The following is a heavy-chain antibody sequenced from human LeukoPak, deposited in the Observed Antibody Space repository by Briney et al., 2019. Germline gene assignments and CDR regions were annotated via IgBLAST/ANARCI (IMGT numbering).Heavy chain of an antibody. CDR1: GFTFSSYS. V-gene: IGHV3-48*02. D-gene: IGHD3-22*01. CDR3: ARRITMIVVAHDAFDI. Sequence: PGGSLRLSCAASGFTFSSYSMNWVRQAPGKGLEWVSYISSSSSTIYYADSVKGRFTISRDNAKNSLYLQMNSLRDEDTAVYYCARRITMIVVAHDAFDIWGPGTMVTVSS. J-gene: IGHJ3*02. CDR2: ISSSSSTI.